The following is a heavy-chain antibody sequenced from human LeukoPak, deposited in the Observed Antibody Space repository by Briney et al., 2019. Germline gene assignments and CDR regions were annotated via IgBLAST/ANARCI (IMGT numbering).Heavy chain of an antibody. CDR3: ARVRSSGCPDY. CDR2: INHSGST. V-gene: IGHV4-34*01. CDR1: GGSFSGYY. D-gene: IGHD6-19*01. J-gene: IGHJ4*02. Sequence: SETLSLTCAVYGGSFSGYYWSWIRQPPGKGLEWIGEINHSGSTNYNPSLKSRVTISVDTSKNQFPLKLSSVTAADTAVYYCARVRSSGCPDYWGQGTLVTVSS.